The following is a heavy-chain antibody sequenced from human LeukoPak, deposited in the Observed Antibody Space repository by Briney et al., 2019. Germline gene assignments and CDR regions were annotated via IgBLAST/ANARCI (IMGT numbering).Heavy chain of an antibody. CDR2: LSGNGGRT. D-gene: IGHD3-10*01. Sequence: GGSLRLSCAASGFTFSSYVMHWVRQAPGKGLGYVSALSGNGGRTYYADSVEGRFIISRDNSKDTLYLQMGSLGVEDMAVYYCARGGLWFGDSPTNYFDYWGQGTLVTVSS. CDR1: GFTFSSYV. CDR3: ARGGLWFGDSPTNYFDY. J-gene: IGHJ4*02. V-gene: IGHV3-64*02.